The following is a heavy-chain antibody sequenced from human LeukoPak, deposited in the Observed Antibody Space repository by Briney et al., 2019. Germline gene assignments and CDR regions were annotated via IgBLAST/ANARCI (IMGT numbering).Heavy chain of an antibody. CDR1: GFTFDDYA. CDR2: ISWNSGSI. CDR3: AKDVTGTLYSSGNWFDP. D-gene: IGHD6-25*01. V-gene: IGHV3-9*01. Sequence: PGGSLRLSCAASGFTFDDYAMHWARQAPGKGLEWVSGISWNSGSIGYADSVKGRFTISRDNAKNSLYLQMNSLRAEDTALYYCAKDVTGTLYSSGNWFDPWGQGTLVTVSS. J-gene: IGHJ5*02.